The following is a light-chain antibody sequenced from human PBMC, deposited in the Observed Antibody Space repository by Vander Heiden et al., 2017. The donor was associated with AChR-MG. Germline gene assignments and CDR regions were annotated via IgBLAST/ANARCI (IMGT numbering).Light chain of an antibody. CDR1: ALPKQY. J-gene: IGLJ2*01. CDR2: KDR. CDR3: QSADSSGTL. Sequence: SYELTQPPSVSVSPGQTARITCSGDALPKQYAYWYQQKPGQDPVVVIYKDRERPSGIPERFSGSSSGTTVTLTISGVQAEDEADYYCQSADSSGTLFGGGTKLTVL. V-gene: IGLV3-25*03.